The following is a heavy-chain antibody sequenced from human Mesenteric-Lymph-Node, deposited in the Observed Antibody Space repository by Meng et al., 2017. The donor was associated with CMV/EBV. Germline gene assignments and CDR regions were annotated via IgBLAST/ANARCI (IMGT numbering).Heavy chain of an antibody. Sequence: ASVKVSCKASGYTFTGYYMHWVRQAPGQGLEWMGWINPNSGGTNYAQKFQGRVTMTRDTSISTAYMELSRLRSDDTAVYYCARDGTLVVPGASFATYYYYGMDVWGQGTTVTVSS. J-gene: IGHJ6*02. CDR2: INPNSGGT. D-gene: IGHD2-2*01. CDR3: ARDGTLVVPGASFATYYYYGMDV. CDR1: GYTFTGYY. V-gene: IGHV1-2*02.